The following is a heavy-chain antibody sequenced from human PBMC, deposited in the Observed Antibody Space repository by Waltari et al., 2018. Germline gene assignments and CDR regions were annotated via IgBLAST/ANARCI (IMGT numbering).Heavy chain of an antibody. V-gene: IGHV4-39*01. J-gene: IGHJ5*02. D-gene: IGHD2-21*02. CDR1: GGSISSTNYY. CDR3: ARHQDWVVVSATWFDP. Sequence: QLRLQESGPGLVKPSDTLSLTCTVPGGSISSTNYYWGWIRQPPGKGLEWIGSSYYSGNTYYNPSLKSRVTMAADTSNNQFSLKLSSVTAADTAVYYCARHQDWVVVSATWFDPWGQGTLVTVSS. CDR2: SYYSGNT.